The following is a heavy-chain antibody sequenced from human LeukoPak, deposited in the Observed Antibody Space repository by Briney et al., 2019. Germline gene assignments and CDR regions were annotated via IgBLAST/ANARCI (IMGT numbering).Heavy chain of an antibody. CDR3: ARDLAFKGYCSSTSRPEDYYGMDV. CDR2: IYYSGST. D-gene: IGHD2-2*01. CDR1: GGSISSGGYY. V-gene: IGHV4-31*03. Sequence: SETLSLTCTVSGGSISSGGYYWSWIRQHPGKGLEWFGYIYYSGSTYYNPSLKSRVTISVDTSKNQFSLKLSSVTAADTAVYYCARDLAFKGYCSSTSRPEDYYGMDVWGQGTTVTVSS. J-gene: IGHJ6*02.